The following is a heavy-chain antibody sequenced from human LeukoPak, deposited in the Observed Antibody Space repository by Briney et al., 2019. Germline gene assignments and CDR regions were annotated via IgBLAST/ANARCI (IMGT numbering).Heavy chain of an antibody. Sequence: SVKVSCKASGGTFSSYAISWVRQAPGQGLEWMGGIIPVFGTANYAQKFQGRVTITADESTSTAYMELSSLRSEDTAVYYCARDPRSGSYSEAFDIWGQGTMVTVSS. CDR1: GGTFSSYA. J-gene: IGHJ3*02. D-gene: IGHD1-26*01. V-gene: IGHV1-69*13. CDR3: ARDPRSGSYSEAFDI. CDR2: IIPVFGTA.